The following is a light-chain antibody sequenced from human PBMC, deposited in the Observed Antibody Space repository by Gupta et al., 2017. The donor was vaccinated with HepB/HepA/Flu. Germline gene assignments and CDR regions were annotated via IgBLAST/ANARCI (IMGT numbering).Light chain of an antibody. J-gene: IGKJ4*01. CDR2: LSS. Sequence: DILMTQSPDSVSVSLGERATINCKSSQSVFFCSNTKNYLSWYQQKPGQRPKLIIYLSSTRESGVPDRFSGSGSATDFTLSIRSLQAEDVAVYYCQQDYSDPFTFGRGTKVEIK. CDR3: QQDYSDPFT. CDR1: QSVFFCSNTKNY. V-gene: IGKV4-1*01.